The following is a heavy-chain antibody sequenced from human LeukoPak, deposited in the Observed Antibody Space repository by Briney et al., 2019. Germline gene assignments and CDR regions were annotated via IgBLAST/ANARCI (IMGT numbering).Heavy chain of an antibody. CDR2: ISYDGSNK. Sequence: GGSLRLSCAASGFTFSSYAMLWVRQAPGKGLEWVAVISYDGSNKYYADSVKGRFTISRDNSKNTLYLQMNSLRAEDTAVYYCARDRDYVWGSYPPDYWGQGTLVTVSS. CDR1: GFTFSSYA. J-gene: IGHJ4*02. CDR3: ARDRDYVWGSYPPDY. D-gene: IGHD3-16*02. V-gene: IGHV3-30-3*01.